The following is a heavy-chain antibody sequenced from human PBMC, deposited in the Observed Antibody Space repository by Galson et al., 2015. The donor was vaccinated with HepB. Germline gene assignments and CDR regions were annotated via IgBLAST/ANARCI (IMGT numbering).Heavy chain of an antibody. CDR1: GFSLSTSGVG. V-gene: IGHV2-5*02. CDR2: IYWDDDK. CDR3: AHATLGIAAPSAGMDV. J-gene: IGHJ6*02. Sequence: PALVKPTQTLTLTCTFSGFSLSTSGVGVGWIRQPPGKALEWLALIYWDDDKRYSPSLKSRLTITKDTSKNQVVLTMTNMDPVDTATYYCAHATLGIAAPSAGMDVWGQGTTVTVSS. D-gene: IGHD6-13*01.